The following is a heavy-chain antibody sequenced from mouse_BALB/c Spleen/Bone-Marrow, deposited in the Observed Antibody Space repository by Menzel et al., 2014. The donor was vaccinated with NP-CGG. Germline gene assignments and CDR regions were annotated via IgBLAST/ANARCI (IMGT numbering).Heavy chain of an antibody. CDR3: ARDYYGSSYWYVDV. J-gene: IGHJ1*01. CDR2: ISNLAYRI. CDR1: GFTFSDYG. V-gene: IGHV5-15*02. Sequence: EVELAESGGGLVQHGGSRKLSCVASGFTFSDYGMARVRQAPGKGPVWVALISNLAYRIYYADTVTGRFTISRANAKNALSLEMSSLRSEDSSRYYCARDYYGSSYWYVDVWGAGTTVFVSS. D-gene: IGHD1-1*01.